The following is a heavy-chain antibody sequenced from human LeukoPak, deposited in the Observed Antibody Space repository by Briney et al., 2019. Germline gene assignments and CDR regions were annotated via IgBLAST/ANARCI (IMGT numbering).Heavy chain of an antibody. D-gene: IGHD3-10*02. CDR1: GFTFSSYS. CDR2: ISSSGSTI. J-gene: IGHJ6*04. CDR3: AELGITMIGGV. V-gene: IGHV3-48*04. Sequence: PGGSLRLSCAASGFTFSSYSMNWVRPAPGKGLEWVSYISSSGSTIYYADSVKGRFTISRDTAKNSLYLQINSLRAEDTAVYYCAELGITMIGGVWGKGTTVTTSS.